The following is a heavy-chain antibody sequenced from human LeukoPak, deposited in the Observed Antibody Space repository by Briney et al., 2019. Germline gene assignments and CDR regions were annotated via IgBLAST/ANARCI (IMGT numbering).Heavy chain of an antibody. CDR2: FDPEHGEI. CDR3: ATGDPHPFDI. CDR1: GYTLNELS. J-gene: IGHJ3*02. V-gene: IGHV1-24*01. Sequence: ASVKVSCKVSGYTLNELSIHWVRQAPGKGLEWMGGFDPEHGEIIYAQKFQGRVTLTADSSTDTAYMELSSLISDDTAVYFCATGDPHPFDIWGQGTMVTVSS.